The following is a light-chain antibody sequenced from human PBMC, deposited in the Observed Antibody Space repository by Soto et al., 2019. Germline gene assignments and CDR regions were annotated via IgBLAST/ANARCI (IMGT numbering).Light chain of an antibody. CDR1: SSNIGRNS. CDR3: AAWDDSLKEYV. Sequence: QPVLTQAPSVSGTPGQRVTITCSGSSSNIGRNSVNWYQHLPGTAPKLLTHGNNHRPSGVPDRFSGSKSGTSASLAISGLQPEDEADYCCAAWDDSLKEYVFGDGTKLTVL. V-gene: IGLV1-44*01. J-gene: IGLJ1*01. CDR2: GNN.